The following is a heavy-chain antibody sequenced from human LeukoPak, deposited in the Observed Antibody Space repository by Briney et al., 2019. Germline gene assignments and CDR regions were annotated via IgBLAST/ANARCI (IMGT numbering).Heavy chain of an antibody. CDR3: ARGTSGSYFSYGMDV. J-gene: IGHJ6*02. CDR2: IIPILGIA. CDR1: GGTFSSYA. Sequence: SVKVSCKASGGTFSSYAISWVRQAPGQGLEWMERIIPILGIANYAQKFQGRVTITADKSTSTAYMELSSLRSEDTAVYYCARGTSGSYFSYGMDVWGQGTTVTVSS. D-gene: IGHD3-10*01. V-gene: IGHV1-69*04.